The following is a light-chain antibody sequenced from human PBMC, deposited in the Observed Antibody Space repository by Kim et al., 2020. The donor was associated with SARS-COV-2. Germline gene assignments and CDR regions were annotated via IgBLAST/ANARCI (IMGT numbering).Light chain of an antibody. CDR3: QQYAGYTRT. Sequence: ATGGDRVIITCRASQGIANCLAWYQQKPGKAPKSLVYAASSLESGVPSRFSGSGSWTDFILTISSLQPEDYATYYCQQYAGYTRTFGQGTKVDIK. CDR1: QGIANC. J-gene: IGKJ1*01. CDR2: AAS. V-gene: IGKV1-16*01.